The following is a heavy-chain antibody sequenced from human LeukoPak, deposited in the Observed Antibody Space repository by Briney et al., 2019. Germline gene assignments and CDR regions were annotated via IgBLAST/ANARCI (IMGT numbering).Heavy chain of an antibody. Sequence: GASVKVSCKASGDTFTSYGISWVRQAPGQGLEWMGWISAYNGNANYAQKLQGRVTMTTDTSTSTAYMELRSLRSDDTAVYYCAARCSSTSCRSYYFDYWGQGTLVTVSS. CDR2: ISAYNGNA. CDR1: GDTFTSYG. CDR3: AARCSSTSCRSYYFDY. J-gene: IGHJ4*02. D-gene: IGHD2-2*01. V-gene: IGHV1-18*01.